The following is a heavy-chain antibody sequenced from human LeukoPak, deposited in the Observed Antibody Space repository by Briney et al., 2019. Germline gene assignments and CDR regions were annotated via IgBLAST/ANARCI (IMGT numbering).Heavy chain of an antibody. CDR3: ARGVVTVPQTFDY. V-gene: IGHV4-59*08. J-gene: IGHJ4*02. D-gene: IGHD2-21*02. CDR1: GGSISSYY. Sequence: SETLSLTCTVSGGSISSYYWSWIRQPPGKGLEWIGYIYYSGSTNYNPSLKSRVTISVDTSKNQFSLKLSSVTAADTAVYYCARGVVTVPQTFDYWGQGTLVTVSS. CDR2: IYYSGST.